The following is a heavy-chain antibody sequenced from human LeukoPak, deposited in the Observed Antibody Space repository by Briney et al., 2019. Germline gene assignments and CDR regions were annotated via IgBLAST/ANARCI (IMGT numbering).Heavy chain of an antibody. V-gene: IGHV4-4*07. CDR1: GGSISSYY. D-gene: IGHD2-2*02. CDR3: ARARGYCSSTSCYKIGDAFDI. Sequence: SETLSLTCTVSGGSISSYYWSWIRQPAGKGLEWIGRIYTSGSTNYNPSLKSRVTMSVDTSKNQFSLKLSSVTAADTAVYYCARARGYCSSTSCYKIGDAFDIWGQGTMVTVSS. J-gene: IGHJ3*02. CDR2: IYTSGST.